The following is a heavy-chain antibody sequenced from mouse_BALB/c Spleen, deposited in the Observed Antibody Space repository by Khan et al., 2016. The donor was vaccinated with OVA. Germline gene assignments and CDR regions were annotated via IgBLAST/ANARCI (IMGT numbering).Heavy chain of an antibody. CDR3: ARSGTVFAY. J-gene: IGHJ3*01. CDR1: GYSITSDYA. CDR2: ISYSGST. Sequence: EVQLQESGPGLVKPSQSLSLTCTVTGYSITSDYAWNWIRQFPGNKLEWMGYISYSGSTSYNPSLKSRISITRDTSKNQFFLQLNSVTTEDTATXYCARSGTVFAYWGQGTLVTVSA. V-gene: IGHV3-2*02. D-gene: IGHD3-1*01.